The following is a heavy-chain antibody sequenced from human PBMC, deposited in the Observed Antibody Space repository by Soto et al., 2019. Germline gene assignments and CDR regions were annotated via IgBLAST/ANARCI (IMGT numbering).Heavy chain of an antibody. Sequence: SETLSLTCTVSGGSISSYYWSWIRQPPGKGLEWIGYIYYSGSTNYNPSLKSRVTISVDTSKNQFSLKLSSVTAADTAVYYCASDYGDYDSYYYYGMDVWGQGTTVTV. CDR1: GGSISSYY. D-gene: IGHD4-17*01. CDR2: IYYSGST. CDR3: ASDYGDYDSYYYYGMDV. J-gene: IGHJ6*02. V-gene: IGHV4-59*01.